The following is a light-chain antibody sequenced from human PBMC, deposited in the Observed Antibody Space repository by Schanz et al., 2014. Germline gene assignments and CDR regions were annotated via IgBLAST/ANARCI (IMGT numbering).Light chain of an antibody. CDR1: SSDVGSYNL. Sequence: QSALTQPASVSGSPGQSITISCTGTSSDVGSYNLVSWYQQHPGKAPKVMIYEGSKRPSGVSNRFSGSKSANTASLTISGLQAEDEATYYCCSYSHTRTFVLFGGGTKLTVL. CDR3: CSYSHTRTFVL. J-gene: IGLJ2*01. V-gene: IGLV2-23*03. CDR2: EGS.